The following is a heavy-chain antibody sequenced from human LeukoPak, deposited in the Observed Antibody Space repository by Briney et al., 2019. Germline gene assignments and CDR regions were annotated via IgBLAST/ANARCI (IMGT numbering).Heavy chain of an antibody. CDR1: GFTFSSYW. J-gene: IGHJ4*02. Sequence: PGGSLRLSCAASGFTFSSYWMTWVRQAPGKGLEWVANTDQDGSEKYYVDSVTGRFTISRDNAKNSLYLQMNSLRVEDTAVYYCARRSHSSSFGPSDYWGQGTLVTVSS. CDR2: TDQDGSEK. V-gene: IGHV3-7*01. CDR3: ARRSHSSSFGPSDY. D-gene: IGHD6-13*01.